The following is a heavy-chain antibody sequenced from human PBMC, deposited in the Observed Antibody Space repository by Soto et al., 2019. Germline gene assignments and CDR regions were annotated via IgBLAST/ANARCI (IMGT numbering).Heavy chain of an antibody. V-gene: IGHV1-18*01. D-gene: IGHD2-2*01. CDR3: ARGYYYYYGMDV. J-gene: IGHJ6*02. CDR2: ISANNGNT. Sequence: ASVKVSCKAPGYTFTSYGINWVRQAPGQGLEWMGWISANNGNTNYAQKLQGRVTMTTDTSTSTAYMELRSLRSDDTAVYYCARGYYYYYGMDVWGQGTTVTVSS. CDR1: GYTFTSYG.